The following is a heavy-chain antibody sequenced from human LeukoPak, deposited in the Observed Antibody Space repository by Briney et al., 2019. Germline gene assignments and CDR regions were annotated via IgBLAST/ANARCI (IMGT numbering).Heavy chain of an antibody. V-gene: IGHV1-8*01. Sequence: ASVKVSCKASGYTFTSYDINWVRQATGQGLEWMGWMNPNSGNTGYAQKFQGRVTMTRNTSISTAYMELSSLRSEDTAVYYCARTGDSSGYYFYWYFDLWGRGTLVTVSS. CDR2: MNPNSGNT. CDR3: ARTGDSSGYYFYWYFDL. D-gene: IGHD3-22*01. CDR1: GYTFTSYD. J-gene: IGHJ2*01.